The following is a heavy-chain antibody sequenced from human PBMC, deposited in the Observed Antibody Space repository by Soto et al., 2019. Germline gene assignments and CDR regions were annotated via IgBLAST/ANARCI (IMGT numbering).Heavy chain of an antibody. V-gene: IGHV3-48*03. CDR2: ISTSGSTI. CDR1: GFTFSSYE. CDR3: ARATMDRGWDY. J-gene: IGHJ4*02. D-gene: IGHD2-15*01. Sequence: GGSLRLSCAASGFTFSSYEMNWVRQAPGKGLEWVSYISTSGSTIYYADSVKGRFTISRDNAKNSLYLQMNSLRAEDTAIYYCARATMDRGWDYWGQGTLVTVSS.